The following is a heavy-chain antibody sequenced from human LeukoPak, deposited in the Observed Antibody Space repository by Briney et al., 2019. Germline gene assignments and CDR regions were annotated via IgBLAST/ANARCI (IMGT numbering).Heavy chain of an antibody. J-gene: IGHJ4*02. CDR3: AKDSSGYYDAFDY. CDR1: GFTFSSYG. V-gene: IGHV3-30*02. Sequence: TGGSLRLSCAASGFTFSSYGMHWVRQAPGKGLEWVAFIRYDGSNKYYADSVKGRFTISRDNSKNTLYLQMNSLRAEDTAVYYCAKDSSGYYDAFDYWGQGTLVTVSS. D-gene: IGHD3-22*01. CDR2: IRYDGSNK.